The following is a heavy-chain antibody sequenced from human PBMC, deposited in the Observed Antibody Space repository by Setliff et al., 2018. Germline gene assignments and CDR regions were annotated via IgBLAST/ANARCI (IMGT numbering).Heavy chain of an antibody. D-gene: IGHD3-3*01. CDR1: GDSFSDYY. CDR2: INHSGRT. V-gene: IGHV4-34*01. CDR3: RFWSGYYKNDY. J-gene: IGHJ4*02. Sequence: SETLSLTCTVYGDSFSDYYWSWIRLPPGKGLEWIEEINHSGRTNYSPSLRSRVTMSVDTSKKQLSLKMSSVTAADTAAYYCRFWSGYYKNDYWGRGTLVTVSS.